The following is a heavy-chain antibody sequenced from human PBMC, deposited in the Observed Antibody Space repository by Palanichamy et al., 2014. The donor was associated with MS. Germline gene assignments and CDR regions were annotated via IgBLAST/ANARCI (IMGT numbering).Heavy chain of an antibody. CDR2: LSGSGGST. Sequence: EVQLLESGGGLVQPGGSLRLSCAASGFTFSSYAMSWVRQAPGKGLERVSALSGSGGSTFSADSVKGRFTISRDDSKNTLYLQMNSLRAEDTAVYYCAKGKRDLLVFDYWGQGTLVTVSS. V-gene: IGHV3-23*01. D-gene: IGHD1-26*01. CDR1: GFTFSSYA. J-gene: IGHJ4*02. CDR3: AKGKRDLLVFDY.